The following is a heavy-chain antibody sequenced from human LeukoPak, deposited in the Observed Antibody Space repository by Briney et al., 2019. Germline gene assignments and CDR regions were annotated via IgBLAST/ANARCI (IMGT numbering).Heavy chain of an antibody. Sequence: PSETLSLTCAVYGGSFNGYYWSWIRQPPGKGLEWIGEIHQSGSTYYNPSLKRRVSISVDTSNNQFSLKLTSVPAADTAIYCCARGNIGARLANWGQGTLVTVSS. V-gene: IGHV4-34*01. CDR1: GGSFNGYY. CDR2: IHQSGST. J-gene: IGHJ4*02. D-gene: IGHD6-6*01. CDR3: ARGNIGARLAN.